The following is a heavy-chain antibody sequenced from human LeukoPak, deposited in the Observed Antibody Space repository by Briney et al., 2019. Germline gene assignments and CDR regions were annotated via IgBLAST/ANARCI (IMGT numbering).Heavy chain of an antibody. D-gene: IGHD3-16*02. V-gene: IGHV1-18*04. CDR3: AGARVQAVIAYNDVFDI. CDR2: ISAYNGNT. Sequence: ASVKVSCKASGYTFTSYGISWVRQAPGQGLEWMGWISAYNGNTNYAQKLQGRVTMTTDTSTSTAYMELRSLRSDDTAVYYCAGARVQAVIAYNDVFDIWGKGKMVTVFS. CDR1: GYTFTSYG. J-gene: IGHJ3*02.